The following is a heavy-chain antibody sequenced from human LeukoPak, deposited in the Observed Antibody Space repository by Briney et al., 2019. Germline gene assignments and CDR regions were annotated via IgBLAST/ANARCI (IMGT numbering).Heavy chain of an antibody. J-gene: IGHJ4*02. V-gene: IGHV3-48*01. CDR2: ISSSSSTI. D-gene: IGHD5-18*01. CDR1: GFTFSSYS. CDR3: ASGATIQLRPIDY. Sequence: GGSLRLSCAASGFTFSSYSMTWVRQAPGKGLEWVSYISSSSSTIYYADSVKGRFTISRDNAKNSLYLQMNSLRAEDTAVYYCASGATIQLRPIDYWGQGTLVTVSS.